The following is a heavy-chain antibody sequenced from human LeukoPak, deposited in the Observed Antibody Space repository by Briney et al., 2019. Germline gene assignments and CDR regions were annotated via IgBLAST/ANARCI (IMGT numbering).Heavy chain of an antibody. J-gene: IGHJ6*02. V-gene: IGHV1-2*02. CDR1: GYTFTGYY. CDR3: ARTPRIYCSGGSCYHNPYYYYGMDV. CDR2: INPNSGGT. D-gene: IGHD2-15*01. Sequence: ASVNVSCKASGYTFTGYYMHWVRQAPGQGLEWMGWINPNSGGTNYAQKFQGRVTMTRDASISTAYMELSRLRSDDTAVYYCARTPRIYCSGGSCYHNPYYYYGMDVWGQGTTVTVSS.